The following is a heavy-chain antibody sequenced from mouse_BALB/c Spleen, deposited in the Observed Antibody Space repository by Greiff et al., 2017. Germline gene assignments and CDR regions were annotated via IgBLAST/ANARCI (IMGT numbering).Heavy chain of an antibody. CDR1: GYAFSSYW. Sequence: VKLQQPGSELVRPGASVKISCKASGYAFSSYWMNWVKQRPGQGLEWIGQIYPGDGDTNYNGKFKGKATLTADKSSSTAYMQLSSLTSEDSAVYFCARSNYYGNYDYAMDYWGQGTSVTVSS. CDR3: ARSNYYGNYDYAMDY. J-gene: IGHJ4*01. D-gene: IGHD2-1*01. V-gene: IGHV1-80*01. CDR2: IYPGDGDT.